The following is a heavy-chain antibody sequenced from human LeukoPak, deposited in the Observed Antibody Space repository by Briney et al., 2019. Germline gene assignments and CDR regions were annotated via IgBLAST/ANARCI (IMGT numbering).Heavy chain of an antibody. CDR1: GFTVSSNY. CDR2: IYSGGST. D-gene: IGHD5-18*01. Sequence: PGGSLRLSCAASGFTVSSNYMSWVRQAPGKGLEWVSVIYSGGSTYYADSVKGRFTISRDNSKNTLYLQMNSLRAEDTAVYYCARDLRYGYGSHFDYWGQGTLVTVSS. CDR3: ARDLRYGYGSHFDY. V-gene: IGHV3-66*01. J-gene: IGHJ4*02.